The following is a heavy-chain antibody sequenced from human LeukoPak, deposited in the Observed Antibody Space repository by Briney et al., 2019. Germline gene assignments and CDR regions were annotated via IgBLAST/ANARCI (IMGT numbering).Heavy chain of an antibody. CDR2: IYYSGST. D-gene: IGHD2-8*01. J-gene: IGHJ5*02. CDR3: ARASFNVVFGNWFDP. Sequence: SQTLSLTCTVSGGSISSGDYYWSWIRQPPGKGLEWIGYIYYSGSTYYNPSLKSRVTISVDTSKNQFSLKLRSVTAADTAIYYCARASFNVVFGNWFDPWGQGTLVTVSS. CDR1: GGSISSGDYY. V-gene: IGHV4-30-4*08.